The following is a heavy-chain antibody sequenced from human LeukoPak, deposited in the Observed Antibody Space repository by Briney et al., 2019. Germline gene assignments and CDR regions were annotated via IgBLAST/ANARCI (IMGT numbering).Heavy chain of an antibody. CDR2: IYYSGST. Sequence: SETLSLTCAVYGGSFSGYYWSWIRQPPGKGLEWIGSIYYSGSTYYNPSLKSRVTISVDTSKNQFSLKLSSVTAADTAVYYCARHHPSGSSGWYFDYWGQGTLVTVSS. CDR1: GGSFSGYY. V-gene: IGHV4-34*01. CDR3: ARHHPSGSSGWYFDY. J-gene: IGHJ4*02. D-gene: IGHD6-19*01.